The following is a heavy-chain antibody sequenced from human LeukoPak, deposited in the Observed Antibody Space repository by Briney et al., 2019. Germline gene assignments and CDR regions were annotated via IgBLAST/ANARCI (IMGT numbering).Heavy chain of an antibody. CDR2: ISSSSSYI. CDR1: GFTFSSYS. V-gene: IGHV3-21*01. CDR3: ARDSTYGSGSYSFDY. J-gene: IGHJ4*02. Sequence: GGSLRLSCAASGFTFSSYSMNWVRQAPGKGLEWVSSISSSSSYIYYADSVKGRFTISRDNAKNSLYLQMNSLRAEDTAVYYCARDSTYGSGSYSFDYWGQGTLDTVSS. D-gene: IGHD3-10*01.